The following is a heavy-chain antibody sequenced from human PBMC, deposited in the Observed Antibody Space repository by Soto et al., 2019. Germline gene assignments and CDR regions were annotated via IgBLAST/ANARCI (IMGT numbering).Heavy chain of an antibody. Sequence: QVQLVQSGAEVKKPGASVKVSCKASGYTFTSYGISWVRQAPGQGLEWMGGISAYNGKTNYAQKLQGRVTMTTDTSASAAYMEMRGLRSDDTAVFYCASLTMAQAAFDIWGQGTMVTVSS. V-gene: IGHV1-18*01. CDR2: ISAYNGKT. CDR1: GYTFTSYG. CDR3: ASLTMAQAAFDI. D-gene: IGHD2-2*01. J-gene: IGHJ3*02.